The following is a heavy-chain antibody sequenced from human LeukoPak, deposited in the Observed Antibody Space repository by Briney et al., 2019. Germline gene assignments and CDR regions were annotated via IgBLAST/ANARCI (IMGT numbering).Heavy chain of an antibody. CDR3: ARIPLGYSGAYYFDY. Sequence: NTSETLSLTCTVSRGSISGSIRSYYWSWLRQPPGKGLGWIGYISSSGSVNDNPSLRSRVTISVDTSKNQFFLNLSSVSAADTAVYYCARIPLGYSGAYYFDYWGQGTLVTVSP. CDR1: RGSISGSIRSYY. J-gene: IGHJ4*02. CDR2: ISSSGSV. V-gene: IGHV4-4*09. D-gene: IGHD5-12*01.